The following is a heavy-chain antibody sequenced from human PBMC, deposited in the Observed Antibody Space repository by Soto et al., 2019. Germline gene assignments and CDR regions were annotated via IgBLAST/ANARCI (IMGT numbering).Heavy chain of an antibody. J-gene: IGHJ6*02. V-gene: IGHV3-48*03. D-gene: IGHD3-3*01. Sequence: GGSLRLSCSASGFTFSSYEMNWVRQAPGKGLEWVSYISDSGRTIYYADSVKGRFTVSRDDAQNSVYLQMDSLRAEGTAVYYCARDLLHXDFWSGYSAYFYYGMDVWGPGTTVTVSS. CDR3: ARDLLHXDFWSGYSAYFYYGMDV. CDR2: ISDSGRTI. CDR1: GFTFSSYE.